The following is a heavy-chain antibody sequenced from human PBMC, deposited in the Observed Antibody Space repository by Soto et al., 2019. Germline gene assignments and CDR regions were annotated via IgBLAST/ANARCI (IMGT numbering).Heavy chain of an antibody. CDR1: GGSISSGGYY. CDR3: ARDSLTTIWRNFDY. V-gene: IGHV4-31*03. D-gene: IGHD3-3*01. CDR2: IYYSGST. J-gene: IGHJ4*02. Sequence: PSETLSLTCTVSGGSISSGGYYWSWIRQHPGKGLEWIGYIYYSGSTYYNPSLKSRVTISVDTSKNQFSLKLSSVTAADTAVYYCARDSLTTIWRNFDYWGQGTLVTVSS.